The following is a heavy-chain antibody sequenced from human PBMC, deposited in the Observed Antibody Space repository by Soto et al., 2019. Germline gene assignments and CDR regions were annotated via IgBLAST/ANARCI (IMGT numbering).Heavy chain of an antibody. CDR2: INQDGSQK. CDR3: ARAGGGYCISTSCPVDI. D-gene: IGHD2-2*01. J-gene: IGHJ3*02. Sequence: PGGSLRLSCGASGFAFRSHWMSWVRQAPGKGLEWVANINQDGSQKYYVDSVKGRFTISRDNAKNSLYLQMNSLRAEDTAVYYCARAGGGYCISTSCPVDIWGQGTMVTVSS. V-gene: IGHV3-7*01. CDR1: GFAFRSHW.